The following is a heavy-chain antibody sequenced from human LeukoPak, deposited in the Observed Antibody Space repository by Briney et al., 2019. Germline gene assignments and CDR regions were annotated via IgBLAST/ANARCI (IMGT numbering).Heavy chain of an antibody. CDR3: AASFSLAAVDRLAFDI. J-gene: IGHJ3*02. Sequence: GASVKVSCRASGGTFSSYAISWVRQAPGQGLEWMGGIIPIFGTANYAQKFQGRVTITTDESTSTAYMELSSLRSEDTAVYYCAASFSLAAVDRLAFDIWGQGTMVTVSS. V-gene: IGHV1-69*05. CDR1: GGTFSSYA. D-gene: IGHD6-13*01. CDR2: IIPIFGTA.